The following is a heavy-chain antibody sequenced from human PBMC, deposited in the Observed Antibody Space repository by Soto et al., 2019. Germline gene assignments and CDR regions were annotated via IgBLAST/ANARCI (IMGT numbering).Heavy chain of an antibody. V-gene: IGHV1-18*01. J-gene: IGHJ6*02. CDR2: ISSYNGHT. D-gene: IGHD3-3*01. CDR1: GYTFTSYG. CDR3: ARSGFLEWLADYSYYHMDV. Sequence: QVQLVQSGAEVKKPGASVKVSCKASGYTFTSYGISWVRQAPGQGLEWMGWISSYNGHTNYAQKLQGRVTMTTDTSTRTVYMELRSLRYDDTAVYFCARSGFLEWLADYSYYHMDVWGQGTTVTVSS.